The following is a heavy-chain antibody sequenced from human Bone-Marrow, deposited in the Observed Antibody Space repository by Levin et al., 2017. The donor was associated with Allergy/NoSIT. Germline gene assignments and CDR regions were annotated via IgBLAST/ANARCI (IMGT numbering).Heavy chain of an antibody. Sequence: GGSLRLSCAASGLSFSSYWMTWVRQAPGKGLEWVATIKHDGSERYYVDSVKGRFTISRDNAKNSLSLQMNSLRVEDTTVYYCAKETLGGYDYVWGSYRYTDYWGQGTLIT. D-gene: IGHD3-16*02. CDR1: GLSFSSYW. J-gene: IGHJ4*02. CDR2: IKHDGSER. V-gene: IGHV3-7*01. CDR3: AKETLGGYDYVWGSYRYTDY.